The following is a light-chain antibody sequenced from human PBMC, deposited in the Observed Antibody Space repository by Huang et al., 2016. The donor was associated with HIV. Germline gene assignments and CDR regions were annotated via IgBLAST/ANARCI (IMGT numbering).Light chain of an antibody. CDR2: EVS. CDR1: QSLTHREGQTY. J-gene: IGKJ1*01. Sequence: DVVLTQSPLSLPVTLGQPASISCRSSQSLTHREGQTYLNWFHQRPGQSPRRLIYEVSHRDAGVPDRCSGRGSGTDFTLKISRVEAEDVGVYYCMQGTHWPPWTFGQGTKVEIK. CDR3: MQGTHWPPWT. V-gene: IGKV2-30*02.